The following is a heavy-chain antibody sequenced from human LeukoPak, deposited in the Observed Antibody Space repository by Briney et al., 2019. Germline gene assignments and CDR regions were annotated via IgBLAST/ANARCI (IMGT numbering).Heavy chain of an antibody. Sequence: SGTLSLTCAVSGGSISSSNWWSWVRQPPGKGLEWIGEIYHSGSTNYNPSLKSRVTISVDKSKNQFSLKLSSVTAADTAVYYCARVKVEFLAGGWFDPWGQGTLVTVSS. D-gene: IGHD3-10*01. CDR3: ARVKVEFLAGGWFDP. CDR1: GGSISSSNW. V-gene: IGHV4-4*02. CDR2: IYHSGST. J-gene: IGHJ5*02.